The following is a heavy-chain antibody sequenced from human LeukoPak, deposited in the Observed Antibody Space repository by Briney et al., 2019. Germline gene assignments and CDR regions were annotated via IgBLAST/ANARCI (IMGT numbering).Heavy chain of an antibody. D-gene: IGHD3-16*01. J-gene: IGHJ4*02. CDR1: GFTFSSYA. CDR3: AKDLGGAGGYYFDY. Sequence: GGSLRLSCAASGFTFSSYAMSWVRQAPGKGLEWVSGISGSGGYTYYADSVKGRLTISRDNSKNTLYLQMNSLRAEDTAVYYCAKDLGGAGGYYFDYWGQGTLVTVSS. CDR2: ISGSGGYT. V-gene: IGHV3-23*01.